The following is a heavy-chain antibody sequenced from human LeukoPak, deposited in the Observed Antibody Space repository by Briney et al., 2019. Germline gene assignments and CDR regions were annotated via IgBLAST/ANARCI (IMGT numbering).Heavy chain of an antibody. V-gene: IGHV4-30-4*07. CDR1: GGSISSSTYS. D-gene: IGHD5-24*01. J-gene: IGHJ4*02. CDR3: ARDGGYNYGPYDY. Sequence: SETLFLTCAVSGGSISSSTYSWSWIRQPPGKGLEWIGYIYYSGTTYYNPSLKSRVTISVDTSKNQFSLKLSSVTAADTAVYYCARDGGYNYGPYDYWGQGTLVTVSS. CDR2: IYYSGTT.